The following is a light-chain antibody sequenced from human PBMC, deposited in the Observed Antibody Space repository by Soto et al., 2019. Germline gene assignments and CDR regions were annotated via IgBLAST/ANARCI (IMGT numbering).Light chain of an antibody. CDR2: GAS. J-gene: IGKJ1*01. CDR1: QSISDT. V-gene: IGKV3-15*01. CDR3: QQYNNWPWT. Sequence: IVMTQSPATLSVSPWGRATLSCRASQSISDTLAWYQQKPGQAPRLLIYGASTRAPGFPARFSGSGSGTDFTLTISSLQSEDFAVYYCQQYNNWPWTFGQGTKVDIK.